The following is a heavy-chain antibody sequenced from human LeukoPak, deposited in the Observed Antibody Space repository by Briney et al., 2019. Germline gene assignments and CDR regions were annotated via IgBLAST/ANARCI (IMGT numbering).Heavy chain of an antibody. Sequence: GGSLRLFCAASGFTVSSNYMSWARQAPGKGLEWVSVIYSGGSTYYADSVKGRFTISRDNSKNTLYLQMNSLRAEDTAVYYCARDNRSPTVTTYYYYYGMDVWGQGTTVTVSS. CDR2: IYSGGST. V-gene: IGHV3-66*01. J-gene: IGHJ6*02. CDR1: GFTVSSNY. D-gene: IGHD4-17*01. CDR3: ARDNRSPTVTTYYYYYGMDV.